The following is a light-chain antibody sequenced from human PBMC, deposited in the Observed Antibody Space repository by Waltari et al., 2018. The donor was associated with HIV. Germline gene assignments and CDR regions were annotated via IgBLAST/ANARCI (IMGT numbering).Light chain of an antibody. CDR2: DVG. CDR1: SRDIGAYNY. CDR3: CAYAGPTGLSEV. J-gene: IGLJ2*01. V-gene: IGLV2-23*02. Sequence: QSALTQPASVSGSPGQSITISCTGTSRDIGAYNYVSWYQQHPGKAPKHIIYDVGTRPSGVSDRSSGSKSGNTASLTISGLQSEDEADYHCCAYAGPTGLSEVFGGGTKLTVL.